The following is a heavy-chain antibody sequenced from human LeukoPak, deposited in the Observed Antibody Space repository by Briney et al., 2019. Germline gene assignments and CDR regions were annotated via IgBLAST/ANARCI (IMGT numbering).Heavy chain of an antibody. CDR2: IYYSGST. D-gene: IGHD2-21*02. CDR1: GGSISSYY. V-gene: IGHV4-59*08. Sequence: SQTLSLTCTVSGGSISSYYWSWIRQPPGKGLGWIGYIYYSGSTNYNPSLKSRVTISVDTSKNQFSLKLSSVTAADTAVYYCARTAYCGGDCSAFDYWGQGTLVTASS. J-gene: IGHJ4*02. CDR3: ARTAYCGGDCSAFDY.